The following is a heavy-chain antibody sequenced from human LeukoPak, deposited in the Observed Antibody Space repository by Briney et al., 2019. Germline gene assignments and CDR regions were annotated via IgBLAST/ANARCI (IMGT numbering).Heavy chain of an antibody. V-gene: IGHV3-30*04. CDR1: GFTFSSYA. CDR3: ARVRGYYYGSGSYDY. D-gene: IGHD3-10*01. Sequence: GGSLRLSCAASGFTFSSYAMHWVRQAPAKGLEWVAVISYDRSQTYYGDSVKGRFSISRDNSKSTLYLQMNSLRTSDTAVYYCARVRGYYYGSGSYDYWGQGTLVTVSS. CDR2: ISYDRSQT. J-gene: IGHJ4*02.